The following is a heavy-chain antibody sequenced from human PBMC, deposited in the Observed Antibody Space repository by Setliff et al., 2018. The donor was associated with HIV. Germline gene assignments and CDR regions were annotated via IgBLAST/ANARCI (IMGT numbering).Heavy chain of an antibody. CDR3: TRKLAPGHGMDV. J-gene: IGHJ6*02. D-gene: IGHD3-3*02. CDR2: IGQDGSEK. Sequence: GGSLRLSCAAFGFTFSNYGMHWVRQAPGKGLEWVANIGQDGSEKNYVDSVKGRFTISRDNAKNSLYLQMDSLRVEDTTVYYCTRKLAPGHGMDVWGQGTTVTVSS. CDR1: GFTFSNYG. V-gene: IGHV3-7*01.